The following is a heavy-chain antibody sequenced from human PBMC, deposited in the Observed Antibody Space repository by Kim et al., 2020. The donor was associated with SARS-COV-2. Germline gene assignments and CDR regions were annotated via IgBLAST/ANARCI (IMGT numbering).Heavy chain of an antibody. CDR2: ISSNGSNI. V-gene: IGHV3-21*01. J-gene: IGHJ4*02. D-gene: IGHD4-17*01. CDR1: GFTFSSYS. CDR3: AREYGRQEKIDY. Sequence: GGSLRLSCAASGFTFSSYSMNWVRQAPGKGLEWVASISSNGSNIYYADSVKGRFTISRDNAKNSLYLQMNSLRAEDTAVYYCAREYGRQEKIDYWGQGTLVTPSP.